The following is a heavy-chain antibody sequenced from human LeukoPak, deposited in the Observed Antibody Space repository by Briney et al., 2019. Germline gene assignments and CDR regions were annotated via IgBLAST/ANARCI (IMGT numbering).Heavy chain of an antibody. CDR3: ARHNWIRDAFDI. Sequence: GASVKVSCKASGYTFTSYDINWVRQATGQGLEWMGWMNPNSGNTGYAQKFQGRVTITRNTSISTAYMELSSLRSEDTAVYYCARHNWIRDAFDIWGQGTMVTVSS. J-gene: IGHJ3*02. V-gene: IGHV1-8*03. CDR2: MNPNSGNT. D-gene: IGHD1-20*01. CDR1: GYTFTSYD.